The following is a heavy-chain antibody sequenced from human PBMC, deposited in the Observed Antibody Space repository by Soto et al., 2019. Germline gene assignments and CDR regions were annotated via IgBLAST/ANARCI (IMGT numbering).Heavy chain of an antibody. CDR3: ASASGSSYWFDP. Sequence: QVQLVQSGAEVKKPGASVKVSCKASGYTFTSYGISWVRQATGQGLAWMGGISAYHGHTNYAQNLQGTVTMTTDTSTSTADMELMSLTSDDTAVYYCASASGSSYWFDPWCQGALGTVSS. CDR1: GYTFTSYG. CDR2: ISAYHGHT. J-gene: IGHJ5*02. V-gene: IGHV1-18*01. D-gene: IGHD1-26*01.